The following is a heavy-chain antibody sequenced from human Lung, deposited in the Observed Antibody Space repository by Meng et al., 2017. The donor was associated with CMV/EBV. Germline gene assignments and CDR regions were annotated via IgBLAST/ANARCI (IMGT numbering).Heavy chain of an antibody. D-gene: IGHD1-14*01. CDR1: GGSISSSSYY. J-gene: IGHJ4*02. CDR3: ARHHHSPTFDY. CDR2: VVYSGTT. V-gene: IGHV4-39*01. Sequence: QLPLQESGPGLVKPSETLSLTCTVSGGSISSSSYYWAWIHQPPGEGLEWIGSVVYSGTTYYTSSLKSRVSISVDTSKNQFSLKLSSVTAADTAVYYCARHHHSPTFDYWGQGTLVTVSS.